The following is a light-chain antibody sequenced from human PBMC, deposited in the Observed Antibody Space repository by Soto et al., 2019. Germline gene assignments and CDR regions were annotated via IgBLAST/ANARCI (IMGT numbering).Light chain of an antibody. CDR1: QSLVYSDGETY. J-gene: IGKJ2*01. Sequence: DVVMTQSPLSLPVTLGQPASISCRSSQSLVYSDGETYLNWFQQRPGQSPRRLIFKVSNRDSGVPDRFSGSGSGTDFTLKISRVEAEDVGVFYCMQGTHWPLTFGQGTKLEIK. CDR2: KVS. V-gene: IGKV2-30*01. CDR3: MQGTHWPLT.